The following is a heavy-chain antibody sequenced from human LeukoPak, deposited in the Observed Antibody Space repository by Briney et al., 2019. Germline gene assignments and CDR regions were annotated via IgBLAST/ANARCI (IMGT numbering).Heavy chain of an antibody. Sequence: GESLKISCPGSGYTFPIYWIGGVRQTPGKGLEWMGIIYPGDSDTRYSPSFQGQVTISADKSISTAYLQWSSLKASDTAMYYCASPLGRYDSSGTFKDYWGQGTLVTVSS. J-gene: IGHJ4*02. CDR3: ASPLGRYDSSGTFKDY. V-gene: IGHV5-51*01. CDR1: GYTFPIYW. CDR2: IYPGDSDT. D-gene: IGHD3-22*01.